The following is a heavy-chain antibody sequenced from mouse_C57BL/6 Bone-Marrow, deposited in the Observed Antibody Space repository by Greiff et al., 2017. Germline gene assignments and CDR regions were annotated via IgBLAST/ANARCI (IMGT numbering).Heavy chain of an antibody. CDR3: ARRAYYDYEGFAY. J-gene: IGHJ2*01. CDR2: IYPRDGST. V-gene: IGHV1-78*01. CDR1: GYTFTDHT. Sequence: VKLMESDAELVKPGASVKISCKVSGYTFTDHTIHWMKQRPEQGLEWIGYIYPRDGSTKYNEKFKGKATLTADKSSSTAYMQLNSLTSEDSAVYFCARRAYYDYEGFAYWGQGTTLTVSS. D-gene: IGHD2-4*01.